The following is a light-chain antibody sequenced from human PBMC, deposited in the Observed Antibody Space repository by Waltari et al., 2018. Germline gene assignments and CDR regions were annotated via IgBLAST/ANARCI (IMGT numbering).Light chain of an antibody. CDR2: RND. CDR3: ASWDDSPTGRWV. CDR1: PSKVGGNV. V-gene: IGLV1-44*01. J-gene: IGLJ3*02. Sequence: QTVLTQPPSTSGAPGQPVTISCSGTPSKVGGNVVNWYQQFPGAVPRLLIYRNDQRPSVVPDRFSGSKSGTSASLAISGLRSEDEADYFCASWDDSPTGRWVFGGGTKVTVL.